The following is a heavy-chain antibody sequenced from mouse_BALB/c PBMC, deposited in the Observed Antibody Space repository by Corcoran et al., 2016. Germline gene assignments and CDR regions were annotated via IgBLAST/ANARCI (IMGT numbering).Heavy chain of an antibody. CDR3: ARSGYGSSYFLAY. CDR1: GYSFTGYY. D-gene: IGHD1-1*01. V-gene: IGHV1S34*01. J-gene: IGHJ3*01. CDR2: ISCYNGAT. Sequence: LVKTGASVKISCKASGYSFTGYYMHWVKQSHGKSLEWIGYISCYNGATSYNQKFKGKATFTVDTSSSTVYMQFNSLTSEDSAVYYCARSGYGSSYFLAYWGQGTLVTVSA.